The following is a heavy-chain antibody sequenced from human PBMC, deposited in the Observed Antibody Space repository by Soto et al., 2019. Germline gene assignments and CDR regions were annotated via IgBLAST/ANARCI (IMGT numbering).Heavy chain of an antibody. CDR1: GFTFSSYA. Sequence: QVQLVESGGGVVQPGRSLGLSCAASGFTFSSYARHWVGQAPGKGLEWGAVLSYDGSNKYYADSVKGRFTISRDNSKNTLYLQMNSLRAEDTAVYYCARPLWRDDYNWGYFDLWGRGTLVTVSS. D-gene: IGHD4-4*01. V-gene: IGHV3-30-3*01. CDR3: ARPLWRDDYNWGYFDL. J-gene: IGHJ2*01. CDR2: LSYDGSNK.